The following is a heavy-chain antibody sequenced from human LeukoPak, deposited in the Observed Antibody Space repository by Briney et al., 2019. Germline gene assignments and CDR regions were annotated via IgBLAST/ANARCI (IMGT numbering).Heavy chain of an antibody. CDR2: IIPILGIA. V-gene: IGHV1-69*04. CDR3: ARDRGGSSSAFDP. D-gene: IGHD6-6*01. Sequence: GSSVKVSCKASGGTFSSYTISWLRQAPGQGLEWMGRIIPILGIANYAQKFQGRVTITADKSTSTAYMELSSLRSEDTAVCYCARDRGGSSSAFDPWGQGTLVTVSS. CDR1: GGTFSSYT. J-gene: IGHJ5*02.